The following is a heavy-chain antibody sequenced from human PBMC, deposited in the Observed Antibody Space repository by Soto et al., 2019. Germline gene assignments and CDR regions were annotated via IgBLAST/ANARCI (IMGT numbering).Heavy chain of an antibody. CDR3: ARVYDTSGLAY. D-gene: IGHD3-22*01. V-gene: IGHV3-33*01. J-gene: IGHJ4*02. CDR2: IRSDGNK. Sequence: PGGSLRLSCVASGFTFSSHGMHWVRQAPGKGLEWVAGIRSDGNKNYADSVKGRFTISRDSSKNTVYLQMDSLRGEDTALYFCARVYDTSGLAYWGQGT. CDR1: GFTFSSHG.